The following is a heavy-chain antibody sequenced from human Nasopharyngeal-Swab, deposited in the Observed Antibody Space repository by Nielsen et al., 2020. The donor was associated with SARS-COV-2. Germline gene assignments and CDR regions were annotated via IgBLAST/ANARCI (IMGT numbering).Heavy chain of an antibody. CDR3: ARLICRSTSCLGANWFDP. V-gene: IGHV4-31*02. CDR2: LYYGGKI. J-gene: IGHJ5*02. Sequence: WIRQPPGKGLEWIGYLYYGGKIFYNPSLKSRVSISVDTSKNQFSLELNSVTAADTAVYYCARLICRSTSCLGANWFDPWGQGTLVTVSS. D-gene: IGHD2-2*01.